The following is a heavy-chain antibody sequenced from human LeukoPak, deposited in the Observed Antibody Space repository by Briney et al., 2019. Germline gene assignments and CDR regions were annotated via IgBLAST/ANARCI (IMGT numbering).Heavy chain of an antibody. J-gene: IGHJ4*02. CDR3: ARSGFSTGFYLDF. Sequence: ASVKVSCKASGYTFTCYFIHWLRQAPGQGLEWMGWIDPPSGATNSAQKFQDRVTMTRDRSIGTAYMEMRGLNSDDTAVYYCARSGFSTGFYLDFWGQGTLVPVSS. V-gene: IGHV1-2*02. CDR2: IDPPSGAT. D-gene: IGHD6-19*01. CDR1: GYTFTCYF.